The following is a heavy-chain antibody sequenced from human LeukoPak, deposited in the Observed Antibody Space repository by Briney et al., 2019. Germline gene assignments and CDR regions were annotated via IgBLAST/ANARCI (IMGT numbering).Heavy chain of an antibody. V-gene: IGHV3-74*01. J-gene: IGHJ3*01. CDR3: TSGPPIDAFDF. Sequence: PGGSLRLSCAASGFTFSCYWMHWVRQIPGKGLVWVSRINSGGTSTTYADSVKGPFTISRDNAKNTLYLQINSLRVEDTTVYYCTSGPPIDAFDFWGQGTMVTVSS. CDR1: GFTFSCYW. CDR2: INSGGTST.